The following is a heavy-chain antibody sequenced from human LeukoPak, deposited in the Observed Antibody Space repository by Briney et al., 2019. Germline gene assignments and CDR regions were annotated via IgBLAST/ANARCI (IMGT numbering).Heavy chain of an antibody. V-gene: IGHV1-18*01. CDR3: ARSTGQNYYYYYYMDV. J-gene: IGHJ6*03. CDR2: ISAYNGNT. CDR1: GYTFTSYC. D-gene: IGHD3-9*01. Sequence: ASVKVSCKASGYTFTSYCISWVLQAPGQGLEWMGWISAYNGNTNYAQKLQGRVTMTTDTSTSTDYMELRSLRSDDTAVYYWARSTGQNYYYYYYMDVWGKGTTVTVSS.